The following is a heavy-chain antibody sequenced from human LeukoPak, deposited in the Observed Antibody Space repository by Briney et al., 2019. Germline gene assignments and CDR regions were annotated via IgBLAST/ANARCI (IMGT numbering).Heavy chain of an antibody. CDR1: GLTVSSNH. Sequence: PGGSLRLSCAASGLTVSSNHMSLVRQAPGKGVEWVLVIYSGGSTLYAASDQGRFTISRDNAKNTLYLQMSRLKAEDTAVYYCARVVAATHFDHWGQGTLVTVSS. V-gene: IGHV3-53*01. D-gene: IGHD6-19*01. CDR3: ARVVAATHFDH. J-gene: IGHJ4*02. CDR2: IYSGGST.